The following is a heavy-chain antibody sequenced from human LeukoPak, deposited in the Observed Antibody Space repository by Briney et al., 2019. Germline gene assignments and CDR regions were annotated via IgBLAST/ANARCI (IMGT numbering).Heavy chain of an antibody. V-gene: IGHV4-59*01. Sequence: ASETLSLTCTVSGGSISSYYWSWIRQPPGKGLEWIGYIYYSGSTNYNPSLKSRVTISVDTSKNQFSLRLSSVSAADTAVYYCARGNYYDSSGYYSRVGFFDYWGQGTLVTVSS. CDR1: GGSISSYY. D-gene: IGHD3-22*01. J-gene: IGHJ4*02. CDR2: IYYSGST. CDR3: ARGNYYDSSGYYSRVGFFDY.